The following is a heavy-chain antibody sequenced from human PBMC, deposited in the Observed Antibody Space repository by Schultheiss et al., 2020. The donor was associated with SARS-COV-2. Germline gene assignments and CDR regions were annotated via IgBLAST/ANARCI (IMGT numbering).Heavy chain of an antibody. J-gene: IGHJ6*03. Sequence: ASVKVSCKASGYTFTSYYMHWVRQAPGQGLEWMGWISTYNGGTDYAQKFQGRLIITTDLSTGTAYMDLKNLRLDDTAVYYCARVAHSFYYYMDVWGKGTTVTVSS. D-gene: IGHD2-15*01. CDR2: ISTYNGGT. CDR1: GYTFTSYY. V-gene: IGHV1-18*04. CDR3: ARVAHSFYYYMDV.